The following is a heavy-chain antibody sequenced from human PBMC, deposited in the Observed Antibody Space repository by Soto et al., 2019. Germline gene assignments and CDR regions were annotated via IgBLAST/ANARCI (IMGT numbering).Heavy chain of an antibody. CDR3: AKDRRHCSGGSCYLFDY. V-gene: IGHV3-23*01. Sequence: PGGSLRLSCAASGFTFSSYAMSWVRQAPGKGLEWVSAISGSGGSTYYADSVKGRFTISRDNSKNTLYLQMNSLRAEDTAVYYCAKDRRHCSGGSCYLFDYWGQGTLVTVSS. CDR1: GFTFSSYA. CDR2: ISGSGGST. J-gene: IGHJ4*02. D-gene: IGHD2-15*01.